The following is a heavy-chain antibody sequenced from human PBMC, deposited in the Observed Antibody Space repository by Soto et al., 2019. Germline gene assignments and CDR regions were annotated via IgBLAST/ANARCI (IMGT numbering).Heavy chain of an antibody. J-gene: IGHJ6*02. CDR3: ARSTETSYYYYYGMDV. Sequence: APAKVSWKASRLTITSNCMRWGRQAPGQGLEWMGWISAYNGNTNYAQKLQGRVTMTTDTSTSTAYMELRSLRSDDTAVYYCARSTETSYYYYYGMDVWGQGTTVTVSS. CDR1: RLTITSNC. CDR2: ISAYNGNT. V-gene: IGHV1-18*01. D-gene: IGHD1-1*01.